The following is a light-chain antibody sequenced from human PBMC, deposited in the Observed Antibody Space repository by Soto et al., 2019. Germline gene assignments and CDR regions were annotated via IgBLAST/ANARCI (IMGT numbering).Light chain of an antibody. CDR3: NSYTSSSTYV. V-gene: IGLV2-14*01. CDR1: SSDVGNYNY. CDR2: DVS. Sequence: SVLTQPASVSGSPGQSITISCTGTSSDVGNYNYVSWYQQHPGKAPKLMIYDVSNRPSGVSNRFSGSKSGNTASLTISGLQAEDEADYYCNSYTSSSTYVFGAGTRSPS. J-gene: IGLJ1*01.